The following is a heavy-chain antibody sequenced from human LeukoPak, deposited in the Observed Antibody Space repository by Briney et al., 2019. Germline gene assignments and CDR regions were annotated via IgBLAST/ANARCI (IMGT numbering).Heavy chain of an antibody. Sequence: GGSLRLSCAASGLTISSYSMNWVRQAPGKGLQWVSYISSSSSTIYYADSVKGRFTISRDNAKNSLYLQMNSLRAEDTAVYYCASGSSTYYYYMDVWGKGTTVTVSS. J-gene: IGHJ6*03. V-gene: IGHV3-48*01. CDR2: ISSSSSTI. D-gene: IGHD1-26*01. CDR3: ASGSSTYYYYMDV. CDR1: GLTISSYS.